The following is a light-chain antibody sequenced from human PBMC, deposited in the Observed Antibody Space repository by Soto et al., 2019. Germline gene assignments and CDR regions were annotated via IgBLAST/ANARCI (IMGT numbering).Light chain of an antibody. J-gene: IGLJ2*01. V-gene: IGLV1-40*01. CDR3: QTYDSSLSVSV. Sequence: QSVLTQPPSVSGAPGQRVTMSCTGSSSNIGAGYDVHWYQQLPGTAPKLLIFGNNNRPSGVPVRFSGSKSGTSASLAITGLQAEDEADYHCQTYDSSLSVSVFGGGTKLTVL. CDR1: SSNIGAGYD. CDR2: GNN.